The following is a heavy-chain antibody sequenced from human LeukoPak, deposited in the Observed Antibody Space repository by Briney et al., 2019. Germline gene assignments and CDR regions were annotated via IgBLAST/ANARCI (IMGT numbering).Heavy chain of an antibody. CDR3: AKDRTVGASYWYFDL. V-gene: IGHV3-23*01. Sequence: GGSLRLSCAASGFTSNNYAMNWVRQAPGKGLEWVSVISGSGGTTYYADSVKGRFTISRDSSKNTLYLQMNSLRAEDTAVYYCAKDRTVGASYWYFDLWGRGTLVTVSS. D-gene: IGHD1-26*01. CDR2: ISGSGGTT. J-gene: IGHJ2*01. CDR1: GFTSNNYA.